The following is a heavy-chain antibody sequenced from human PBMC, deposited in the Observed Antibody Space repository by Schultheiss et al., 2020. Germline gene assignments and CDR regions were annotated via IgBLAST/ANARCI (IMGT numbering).Heavy chain of an antibody. CDR2: IIPIFGTA. D-gene: IGHD2-15*01. V-gene: IGHV1-69*13. CDR1: GGTFSSYA. Sequence: SVKVSCKASGGTFSSYAISWVRQAPGQGLEWMGGIIPIFGTANYAQKFQGRVTITADESTSTAYMELSSLRSEDTAVYYCARDRGCSGGSPGCEYFQHWGQGTLGTVS. CDR3: ARDRGCSGGSPGCEYFQH. J-gene: IGHJ1*01.